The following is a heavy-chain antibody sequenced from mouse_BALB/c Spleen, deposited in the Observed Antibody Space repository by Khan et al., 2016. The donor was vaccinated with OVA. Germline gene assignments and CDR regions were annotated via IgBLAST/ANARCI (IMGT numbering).Heavy chain of an antibody. CDR1: GLTFSSYS. Sequence: EVQLVESGGDLVKPGGSLKLSCAASGLTFSSYSMSWVRQTPDKRLEWVASISSDGDYTYYSDSVKGRFTISSDNAKNTLYLQMSSLKSEDTAMYYCRSTLTGSCDYWGQGTLVTVSA. CDR2: ISSDGDYT. V-gene: IGHV5-6*01. CDR3: RSTLTGSCDY. D-gene: IGHD4-1*01. J-gene: IGHJ3*01.